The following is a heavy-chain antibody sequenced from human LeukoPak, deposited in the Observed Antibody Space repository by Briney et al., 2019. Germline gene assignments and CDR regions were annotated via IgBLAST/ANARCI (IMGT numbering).Heavy chain of an antibody. CDR2: INPNSGGT. D-gene: IGHD3-16*01. V-gene: IGHV1-2*06. CDR3: ARDGRFGELFDY. CDR1: GYTFTGYY. Sequence: ASVKVSCKASGYTFTGYYMHWVRQAPGQGLEWMGRINPNSGGTNYAQKFQGRVTMTTDTSASTAYMDLRSLRSDDTAVYYCARDGRFGELFDYWGQGTLVTVSS. J-gene: IGHJ4*02.